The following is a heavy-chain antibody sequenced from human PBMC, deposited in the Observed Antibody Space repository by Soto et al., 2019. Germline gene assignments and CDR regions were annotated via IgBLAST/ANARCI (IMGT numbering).Heavy chain of an antibody. V-gene: IGHV3-30*18. CDR3: AKEPAVTTLTPLAWAHH. CDR1: GFTFSSYG. J-gene: IGHJ1*01. Sequence: GGSLRLSCAASGFTFSSYGMHWVRQAPGKGLEWVALISYDGSKKNYADSVKGRFTISRDNSKNTLYLQMDSLRAEDTAVFYCAKEPAVTTLTPLAWAHHWGQGTLVTVSS. D-gene: IGHD4-17*01. CDR2: ISYDGSKK.